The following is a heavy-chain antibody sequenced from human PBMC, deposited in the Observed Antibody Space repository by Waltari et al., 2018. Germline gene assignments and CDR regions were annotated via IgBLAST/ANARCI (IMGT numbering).Heavy chain of an antibody. CDR1: GVSITSNRHY. V-gene: IGHV4-39*01. CDR3: ATYIGASVGTAAFDV. CDR2: MSFNGAT. Sequence: QLQLQESGPGLVKPSETLSLTCSVSGVSITSNRHYWGWIRQPPGQGLEWIGTMSFNGATYSSPALQSRVTISRDTSKNQLSLKLGSVTAADTAVYYCATYIGASVGTAAFDVWGQGTMVTVSS. D-gene: IGHD5-12*01. J-gene: IGHJ3*01.